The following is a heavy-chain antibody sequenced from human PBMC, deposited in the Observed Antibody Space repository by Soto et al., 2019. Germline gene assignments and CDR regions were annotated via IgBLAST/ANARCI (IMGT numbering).Heavy chain of an antibody. CDR2: IIPILGIA. Sequence: GASVKVSCKASGGTFSSYTISWVRQAPGQGLEWMGRIIPILGIANYAQKFQGRVTITADKSTSTAYMELSSLRSEDTAVYYCAREGYCSGGSCYDDTDYYYYYYMDVWGKGTTVTVSS. J-gene: IGHJ6*03. CDR3: AREGYCSGGSCYDDTDYYYYYYMDV. D-gene: IGHD2-15*01. V-gene: IGHV1-69*04. CDR1: GGTFSSYT.